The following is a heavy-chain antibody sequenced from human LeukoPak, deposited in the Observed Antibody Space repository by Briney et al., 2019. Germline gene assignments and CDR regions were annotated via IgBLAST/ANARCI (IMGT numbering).Heavy chain of an antibody. CDR3: AKGPLTEVAGTTWDY. J-gene: IGHJ4*02. V-gene: IGHV3-23*01. D-gene: IGHD6-19*01. Sequence: QSGGSLRLSCAASGFTFSGYVMTWVRQAPGKGLECVSSITFSSSHIYYADSVKGRFTISRDNSKNTLYLQMNSLRAEDTAVYYCAKGPLTEVAGTTWDYWGQGTPVTVSS. CDR2: ITFSSSHI. CDR1: GFTFSGYV.